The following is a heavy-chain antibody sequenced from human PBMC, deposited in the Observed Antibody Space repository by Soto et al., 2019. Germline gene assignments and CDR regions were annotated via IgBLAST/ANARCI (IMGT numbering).Heavy chain of an antibody. D-gene: IGHD3-16*02. V-gene: IGHV2-5*02. J-gene: IGHJ4*02. Sequence: QITLKESGPTLVKPTQTLTLTCTFSGFSLSTSGVGVGWIRQPPGKALEWLALIYWDDDKRYSPSRKSRLNIPKDTANPQVVPTMIDIYALYTATYYWAPEACDYVYGSHRPLVHWRQGTLVAVSS. CDR2: IYWDDDK. CDR1: GFSLSTSGVG. CDR3: APEACDYVYGSHRPLVH.